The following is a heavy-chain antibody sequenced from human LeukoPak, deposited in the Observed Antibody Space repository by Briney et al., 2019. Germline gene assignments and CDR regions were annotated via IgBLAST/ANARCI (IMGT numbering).Heavy chain of an antibody. D-gene: IGHD3-22*01. CDR2: ISYDGSNK. CDR3: ATSGRGIVVAPYDY. V-gene: IGHV3-30*04. Sequence: PGGSLRLSCAASGFTFSSYAMHWVRQAPGKGLEWVAVISYDGSNKYYADSVKGRFTTSRDNSKNTLYLQMNSLRAEDTAVYYCATSGRGIVVAPYDYWGQGTLVTVSS. CDR1: GFTFSSYA. J-gene: IGHJ4*02.